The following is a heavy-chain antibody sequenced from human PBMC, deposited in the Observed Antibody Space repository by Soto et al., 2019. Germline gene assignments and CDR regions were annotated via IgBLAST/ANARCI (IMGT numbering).Heavy chain of an antibody. Sequence: PSETLSLTCTVSGGSTSSSSYYWGWIRQPPGKGLEWIGSIYYSGSTYYNPSLKSRVTISVDTSKNQFSLKLSSVTAADTAVYYCARVADASWSGPKTYYYYYYGMDVWGQGTTVTVSS. CDR3: ARVADASWSGPKTYYYYYYGMDV. D-gene: IGHD3-3*01. J-gene: IGHJ6*02. V-gene: IGHV4-39*07. CDR1: GGSTSSSSYY. CDR2: IYYSGST.